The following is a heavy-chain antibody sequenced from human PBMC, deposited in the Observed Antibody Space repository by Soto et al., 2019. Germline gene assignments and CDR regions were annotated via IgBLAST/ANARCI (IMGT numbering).Heavy chain of an antibody. J-gene: IGHJ5*02. CDR2: ISAYNGNT. CDR3: ARVSHTMVRGYNWFDP. D-gene: IGHD3-10*01. V-gene: IGHV1-18*01. Sequence: ASVKVSCKASGYSFTSYRISLVRQAPGQGLEWMGWISAYNGNTNYAQKLQGRVTMTTDTSTSTAYMELRSLRSDDTAVYYCARVSHTMVRGYNWFDPWGQGTLVTVSS. CDR1: GYSFTSYR.